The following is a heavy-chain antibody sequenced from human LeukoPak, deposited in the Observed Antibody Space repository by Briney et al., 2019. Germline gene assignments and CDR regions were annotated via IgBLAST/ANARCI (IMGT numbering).Heavy chain of an antibody. Sequence: PGGSLRLSCAASGFTFSSYSMNWVRQAPGKGLEWVSSISSSSSYIYYADSVKGRFTISRDNAKNSLYLQMNSLRAEDAAVYYCARELSSSSWYLGAFDIWGQGTMVTVSS. CDR2: ISSSSSYI. J-gene: IGHJ3*02. CDR1: GFTFSSYS. CDR3: ARELSSSSWYLGAFDI. D-gene: IGHD6-13*01. V-gene: IGHV3-21*01.